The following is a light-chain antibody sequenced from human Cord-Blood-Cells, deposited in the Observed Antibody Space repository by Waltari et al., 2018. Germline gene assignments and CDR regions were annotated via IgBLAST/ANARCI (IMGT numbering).Light chain of an antibody. CDR3: QQSYSTPYT. J-gene: IGKJ2*01. Sequence: DIQMTQSPSSLSASVGDRFTITCRASQSIRRYLNWYQQKPGKAPKLLIYAASSLQSGVPSRFSGSGSGTAFTLTISSLQPEDFATYYCQQSYSTPYTFGQGTKLEIK. CDR1: QSIRRY. CDR2: AAS. V-gene: IGKV1-39*01.